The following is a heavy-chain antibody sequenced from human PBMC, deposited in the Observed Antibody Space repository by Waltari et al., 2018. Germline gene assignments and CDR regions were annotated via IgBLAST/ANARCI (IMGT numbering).Heavy chain of an antibody. J-gene: IGHJ4*02. CDR1: GFTFSSYE. Sequence: EVQLVESGGGLVQPGGSLRLSCAASGFTFSSYEMNWVRQAPGKGLEWVSYISSSGSTIYYADSVKGRFTISRDNAKNSLYLQMNSLRAEDTAVYYCARGLEVVAFDYWGQGTLVTVSS. V-gene: IGHV3-48*03. CDR3: ARGLEVVAFDY. D-gene: IGHD3-22*01. CDR2: ISSSGSTI.